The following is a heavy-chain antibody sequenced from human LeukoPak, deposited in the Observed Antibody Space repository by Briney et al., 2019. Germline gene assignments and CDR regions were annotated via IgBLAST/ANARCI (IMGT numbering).Heavy chain of an antibody. Sequence: EASVKVSCKASGYTFTSYGISWVRQAPGQGLERMGWISAYNGNTNYAQKLQGRVTMTTDTSTSTAYMELRSLRSDDTAVYYCARVRSYCSSTSCYSFDYWGQGTLVTVSS. CDR2: ISAYNGNT. D-gene: IGHD2-2*01. CDR1: GYTFTSYG. V-gene: IGHV1-18*01. J-gene: IGHJ4*02. CDR3: ARVRSYCSSTSCYSFDY.